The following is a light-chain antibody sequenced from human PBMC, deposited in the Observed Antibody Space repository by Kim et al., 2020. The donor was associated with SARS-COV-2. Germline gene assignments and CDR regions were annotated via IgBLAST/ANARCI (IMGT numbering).Light chain of an antibody. J-gene: IGLJ2*01. CDR1: KLGDKY. Sequence: SYELTLPPSVSVSPGQTASIPCSGDKLGDKYTCWYQQKPGQSPVLVIYQDEKRPSGIPERFSGSNSGNTATLTISGTQAMDEADYYCQAWDSSTYVVFGGGTQLTVL. CDR2: QDE. V-gene: IGLV3-1*01. CDR3: QAWDSSTYVV.